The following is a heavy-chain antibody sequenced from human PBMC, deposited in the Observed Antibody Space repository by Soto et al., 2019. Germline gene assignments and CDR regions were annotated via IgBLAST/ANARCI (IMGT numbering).Heavy chain of an antibody. CDR3: ARVYSSGWPWIDY. Sequence: QVQLVQSGAEVKKPGASVKGSCKASGYTFTSYAMHWVRQAPGQRLEWMGWINAGNGNTKYSQKFQGRVTITRDTSASTAYMELSSLRSEDTAVYYCARVYSSGWPWIDYWGQGTLVTVSS. V-gene: IGHV1-3*01. D-gene: IGHD6-19*01. CDR1: GYTFTSYA. J-gene: IGHJ4*02. CDR2: INAGNGNT.